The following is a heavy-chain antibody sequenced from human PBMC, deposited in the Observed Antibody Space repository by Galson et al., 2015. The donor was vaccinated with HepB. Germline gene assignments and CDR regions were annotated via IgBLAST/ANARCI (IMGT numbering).Heavy chain of an antibody. CDR1: GFTFSSYA. CDR2: ISYDGSNK. V-gene: IGHV3-30*04. D-gene: IGHD6-19*01. J-gene: IGHJ3*02. Sequence: CAASGFTFSSYAMHWVRQAPGKGLEWVAVISYDGSNKYYADSVKGRFTISRDNSKNTLYLQMNSLRAEDTAVYYCARASVLYSSGWYGEAFDIWGQGTMVTVSS. CDR3: ARASVLYSSGWYGEAFDI.